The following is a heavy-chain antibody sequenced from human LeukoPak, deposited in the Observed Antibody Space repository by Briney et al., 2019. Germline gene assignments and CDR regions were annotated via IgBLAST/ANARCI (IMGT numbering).Heavy chain of an antibody. J-gene: IGHJ6*04. CDR2: INTGGST. CDR1: GASISSYY. Sequence: PSETLSLTCTVSGASISSYYWSWIRQPAGKGLEWIGRINTGGSTNYNPSLKSRVTMSLDTSKNQFSLKLSSVTAADTAVYYCARLSILWFGESVDVWGKGTTVTVSS. D-gene: IGHD3-10*01. CDR3: ARLSILWFGESVDV. V-gene: IGHV4-4*07.